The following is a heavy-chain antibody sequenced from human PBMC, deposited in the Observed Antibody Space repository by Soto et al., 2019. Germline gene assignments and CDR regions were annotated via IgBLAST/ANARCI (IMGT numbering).Heavy chain of an antibody. Sequence: EVRLLESGGGLVQPGGSLRLSCTASGFTLTAYAINWVRRAPGKGLEWVSATTGGAGLTYYADSVKGRLSVSSDTLGNTLSLQLTSLRPEDTAVYYCARVHRASVAGPTRLDPWGQGTLVTVSS. CDR3: ARVHRASVAGPTRLDP. V-gene: IGHV3-23*01. CDR1: GFTLTAYA. D-gene: IGHD2-21*01. CDR2: TTGGAGLT. J-gene: IGHJ5*02.